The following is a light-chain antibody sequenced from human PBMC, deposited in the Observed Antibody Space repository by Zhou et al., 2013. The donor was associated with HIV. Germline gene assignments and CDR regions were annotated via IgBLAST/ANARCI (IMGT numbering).Light chain of an antibody. CDR2: GAS. CDR1: QSVSSNY. J-gene: IGKJ4*01. Sequence: EIVLTQSPGTLSLSPGERATLSCRASQSVSSNYLAWYQQKPGQAPRLIIYGASSRATGIPDRFSGSGSGTDFTLTISRLEPEDFAVYYCQQYGSSPLTFGGGTKVEI. CDR3: QQYGSSPLT. V-gene: IGKV3-20*01.